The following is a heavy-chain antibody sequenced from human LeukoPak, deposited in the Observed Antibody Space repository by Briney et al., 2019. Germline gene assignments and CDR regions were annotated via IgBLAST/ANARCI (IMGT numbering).Heavy chain of an antibody. CDR3: ARAVTGPRDY. J-gene: IGHJ4*02. D-gene: IGHD6-19*01. CDR2: MNTNSGNT. CDR1: GYTFTSYD. Sequence: GASVKVSCKASGYTFTSYDINWVRQATGQGVEWMGWMNTNSGNTDYAQKFQGRVTITRNNSISTAYMELSSLRSEDTAVYYCARAVTGPRDYWGQGTLVTVSS. V-gene: IGHV1-8*03.